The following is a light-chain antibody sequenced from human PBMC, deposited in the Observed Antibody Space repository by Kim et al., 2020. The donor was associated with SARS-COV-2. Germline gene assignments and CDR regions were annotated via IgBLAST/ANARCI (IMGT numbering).Light chain of an antibody. CDR3: QSYDSSLSGSV. J-gene: IGLJ3*02. CDR2: GNS. Sequence: RVTISCTGSSSNIGAGYDVHWYQQLPGTAPKLLIYGNSNRPSGVPDRFSGSKSGTSASLAITGLQAEDEADYYCQSYDSSLSGSVFGGGTKLTV. CDR1: SSNIGAGYD. V-gene: IGLV1-40*01.